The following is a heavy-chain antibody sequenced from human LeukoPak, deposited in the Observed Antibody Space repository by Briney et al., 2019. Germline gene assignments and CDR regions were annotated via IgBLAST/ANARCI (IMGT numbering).Heavy chain of an antibody. CDR1: GFTFSSYS. V-gene: IGHV3-48*01. CDR2: ISSSSSTI. CDR3: ARAPYGMDV. Sequence: PGGPLRLSCAASGFTFSSYSMTWVRQAPGKGLEWVSYISSSSSTIYYADSVKGRFTISRDNAKNSLYLQMNSLRAEDTAVYYCARAPYGMDVWGQGTTVTVSS. J-gene: IGHJ6*02.